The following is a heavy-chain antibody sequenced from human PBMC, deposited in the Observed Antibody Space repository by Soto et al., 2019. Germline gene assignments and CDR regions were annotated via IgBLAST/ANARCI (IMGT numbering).Heavy chain of an antibody. CDR1: GFTFSNYN. V-gene: IGHV3-21*01. J-gene: IGHJ5*02. Sequence: GGSLRLSCVASGFTFSNYNMNWVRQAPGKGLEWVSHISGTGVYIHFADAVKGRFTISRDNAKSSVYLQMNSLRAEDTAVYYCAREGVLKPFSSWGQGALVTVSS. CDR2: ISGTGVYI. CDR3: AREGVLKPFSS.